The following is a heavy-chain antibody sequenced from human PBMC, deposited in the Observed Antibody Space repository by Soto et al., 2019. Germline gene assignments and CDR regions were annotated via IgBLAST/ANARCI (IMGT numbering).Heavy chain of an antibody. V-gene: IGHV3-66*01. CDR2: IYSGGST. D-gene: IGHD3-10*01. J-gene: IGHJ5*02. Sequence: EVQLVESGGGLVQPGGSLRLSCAASGFTVSSNYMSWVRQAPGKGLEWVSVIYSGGSTYYADSAKRRFTTSRDNSKNTLYLQMNSLRAEDTAVHSCARGVDSGSGSYYNHPFWFDPWGLGTLVTVSS. CDR1: GFTVSSNY. CDR3: ARGVDSGSGSYYNHPFWFDP.